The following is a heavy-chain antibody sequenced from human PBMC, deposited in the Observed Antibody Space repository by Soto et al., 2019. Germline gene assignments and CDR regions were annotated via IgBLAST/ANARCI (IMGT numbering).Heavy chain of an antibody. V-gene: IGHV4-59*08. CDR2: IYYSGST. J-gene: IGHJ4*02. CDR1: GVSISSYY. Sequence: SETLSLTCTVSGVSISSYYWSWIRQPPGKGLEWIGYIYYSGSTNYNPSLKSRVTISVDTSKNQFSLKLSSVTAADTAVYYCARHGGSGVDYWGQGTLVTAPQ. D-gene: IGHD6-19*01. CDR3: ARHGGSGVDY.